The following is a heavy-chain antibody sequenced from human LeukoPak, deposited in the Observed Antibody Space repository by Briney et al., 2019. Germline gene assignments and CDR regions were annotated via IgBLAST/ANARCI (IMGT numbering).Heavy chain of an antibody. CDR3: AKWRGTSWPKGDWFDP. D-gene: IGHD6-13*01. Sequence: GGSLRLSCAASGFTFSSYAMSWVRQAPGKGLEWVSATSGSGGSTYYADSVKGRFTISRDNSKNTLYLQMNSLRAEDTAVYYCAKWRGTSWPKGDWFDPWGQGTLVTVSS. CDR1: GFTFSSYA. V-gene: IGHV3-23*01. CDR2: TSGSGGST. J-gene: IGHJ5*02.